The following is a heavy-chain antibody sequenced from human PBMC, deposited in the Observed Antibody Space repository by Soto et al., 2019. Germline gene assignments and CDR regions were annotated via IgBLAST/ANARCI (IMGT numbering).Heavy chain of an antibody. CDR3: VRNWRYYGGDYHYGMDA. V-gene: IGHV2-5*02. J-gene: IGHJ6*02. Sequence: ITLKESGPTLVKPTQTLTLTCTYSGFSLNTGGVGVGWVRQPRGKAMEWLALIYWDDDERYRPSLRSRLSITKDTIKNQAVLTLTNLDAEDTATYYCVRNWRYYGGDYHYGMDAWGQGTTVTVSS. D-gene: IGHD3-10*01. CDR1: GFSLNTGGVG. CDR2: IYWDDDE.